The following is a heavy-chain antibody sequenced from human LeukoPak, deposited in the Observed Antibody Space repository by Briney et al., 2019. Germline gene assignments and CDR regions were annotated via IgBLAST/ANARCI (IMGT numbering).Heavy chain of an antibody. CDR3: ARDGGYCSGGSCYGSAFDI. Sequence: ASVKVSCKASGYTFTSYGISWVRQAPGQGLEWMGWISAYNGNTNYAQKLQGRVTMTTDTSTSTAYMELRSLRSDGTAVYYCARDGGYCSGGSCYGSAFDIWGQGTMVTVSS. CDR2: ISAYNGNT. J-gene: IGHJ3*02. V-gene: IGHV1-18*01. CDR1: GYTFTSYG. D-gene: IGHD2-15*01.